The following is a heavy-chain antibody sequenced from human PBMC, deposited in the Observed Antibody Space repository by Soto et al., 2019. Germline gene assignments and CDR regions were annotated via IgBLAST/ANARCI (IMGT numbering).Heavy chain of an antibody. CDR2: ISAYNGNT. CDR3: ARDRPYSSGWYGLDAFDI. CDR1: WFTFSTYG. Sequence: ASMKGSRKTSWFTFSTYGINRGGQGPGQRVEWMGWISAYNGNTNYAQKLQGRVTMTTDTSTSTAYMELRSLRSDDTPVYYCARDRPYSSGWYGLDAFDIWGQGTMVTVSS. D-gene: IGHD6-19*01. J-gene: IGHJ3*02. V-gene: IGHV1-18*01.